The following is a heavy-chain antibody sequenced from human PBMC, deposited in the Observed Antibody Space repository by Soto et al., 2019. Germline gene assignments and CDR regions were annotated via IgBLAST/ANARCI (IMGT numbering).Heavy chain of an antibody. D-gene: IGHD1-1*01. CDR2: IYATGTT. CDR1: GAXISGFY. V-gene: IGHV4-4*07. Sequence: EXLSLNCTISGAXISGFYWIWIRNSAGEGLEWIGRIYATGTTDYNPSLKSRVMISVDTSKKQFSLKLRSVTAADTAVYYCVRDGTKTLRDWFDPWGQGISVTVSS. CDR3: VRDGTKTLRDWFDP. J-gene: IGHJ5*02.